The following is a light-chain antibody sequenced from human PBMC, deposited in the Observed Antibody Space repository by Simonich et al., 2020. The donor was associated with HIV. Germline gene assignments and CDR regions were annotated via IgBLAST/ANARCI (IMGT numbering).Light chain of an antibody. CDR3: QQYYSTPLT. Sequence: DIVMTQSPDSLAVSLGERATINCKSSQSVLHSSNNKNYLSWYQQKPGQPPKLLIYWASTRESGVPDRFSGSGSETDFTLTISSLQAEDVAVYYCQQYYSTPLTFGPGTKVDIK. V-gene: IGKV4-1*01. CDR2: WAS. J-gene: IGKJ3*01. CDR1: QSVLHSSNNKNY.